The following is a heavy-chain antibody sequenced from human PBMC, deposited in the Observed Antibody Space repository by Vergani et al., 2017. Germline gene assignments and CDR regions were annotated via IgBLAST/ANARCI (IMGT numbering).Heavy chain of an antibody. CDR2: MNPNSGNT. CDR1: GYTFTSYG. Sequence: QVQLVQSGAEVKKPGASVKVSCKASGYTFTSYGISWVRQAPGQGLEWMGWMNPNSGNTGYAQKFQGRVTMTRNTSISTAYMELSSLRSEDTAVYYCARNYDFWSAYTVYNWFDPWGQGTLVTVSS. V-gene: IGHV1-8*02. CDR3: ARNYDFWSAYTVYNWFDP. J-gene: IGHJ5*02. D-gene: IGHD3-3*01.